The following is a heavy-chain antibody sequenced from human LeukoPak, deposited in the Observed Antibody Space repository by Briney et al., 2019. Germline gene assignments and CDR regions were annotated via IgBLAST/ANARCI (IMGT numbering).Heavy chain of an antibody. V-gene: IGHV3-48*03. CDR3: ATDLIYSDSTGYYLGAFDI. J-gene: IGHJ3*02. CDR1: GFTFSSYE. Sequence: QTGGSLRLSCAASGFTFSSYEMNWVRQAPGKGLEWVPYISSSGITKYYADSVKGRFTISRDNAKNSLDLQMDSLGAEDTAFYYCATDLIYSDSTGYYLGAFDIWGQGTMVAVSS. D-gene: IGHD3-22*01. CDR2: ISSSGITK.